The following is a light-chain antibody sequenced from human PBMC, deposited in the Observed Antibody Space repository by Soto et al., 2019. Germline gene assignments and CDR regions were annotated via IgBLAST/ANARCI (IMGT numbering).Light chain of an antibody. CDR3: QQYNSYSPVT. CDR2: KAS. V-gene: IGKV1-5*03. Sequence: DIQMTQSPSTLSASVGDRVTITCRASQSISSWVAWYQQKPGKAPKLLIYKASSVESGVQSRFSGSGSGPEFTLTISSLQPDDFATYYRQQYNSYSPVTFRQGTKVEIK. J-gene: IGKJ1*01. CDR1: QSISSW.